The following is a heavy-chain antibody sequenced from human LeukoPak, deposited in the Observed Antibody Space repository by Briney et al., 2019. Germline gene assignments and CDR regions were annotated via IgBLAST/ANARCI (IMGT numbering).Heavy chain of an antibody. Sequence: VSVKVSCKASGYTFTSYAMNWVRQAPGQGLEWMGWINTNTGNPTYAQGFTGRFVFSLDTSVSTAYLQISSLKAEDTAVYYCARGPLTYYYDSSGPDAFDIWGQGTMVTVSS. J-gene: IGHJ3*02. CDR3: ARGPLTYYYDSSGPDAFDI. V-gene: IGHV7-4-1*02. CDR1: GYTFTSYA. CDR2: INTNTGNP. D-gene: IGHD3-22*01.